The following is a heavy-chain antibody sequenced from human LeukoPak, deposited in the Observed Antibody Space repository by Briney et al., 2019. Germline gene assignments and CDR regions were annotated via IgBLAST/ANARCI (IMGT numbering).Heavy chain of an antibody. Sequence: ASVKVSCKASGYTFTSYGISWVRQAPGQGLEWMGWISAYNGNTNYAQKLQGRVTMTEDTSTDTAYMELSSLRSEDTAVYYCATWYYYDSSGYYFPYWGQGTLVTVSS. CDR1: GYTFTSYG. CDR2: ISAYNGNT. CDR3: ATWYYYDSSGYYFPY. D-gene: IGHD3-22*01. J-gene: IGHJ4*02. V-gene: IGHV1-18*01.